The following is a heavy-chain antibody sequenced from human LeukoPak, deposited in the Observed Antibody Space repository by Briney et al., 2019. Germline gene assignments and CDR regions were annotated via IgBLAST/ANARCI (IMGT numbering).Heavy chain of an antibody. D-gene: IGHD2-15*01. CDR2: ISAYNGNT. CDR3: ARFLVAATQVNWFDP. Sequence: ASVKVSCKASGYTFTSYGISWVRQAPGQGLEWMGWISAYNGNTNYAQKLQGRVTMTRNTSISTAYMELSSLRSEDTAVYYCARFLVAATQVNWFDPWGQRTLVTVSS. V-gene: IGHV1-18*01. J-gene: IGHJ5*02. CDR1: GYTFTSYG.